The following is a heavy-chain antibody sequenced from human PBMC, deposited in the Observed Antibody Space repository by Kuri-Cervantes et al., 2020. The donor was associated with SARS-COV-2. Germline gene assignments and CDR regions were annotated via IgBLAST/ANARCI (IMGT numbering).Heavy chain of an antibody. V-gene: IGHV3-21*01. J-gene: IGHJ4*02. CDR1: GFTFSSYS. CDR2: ISSSSSYI. CDR3: ATLGYCSSTSCYKRFDY. D-gene: IGHD2-2*02. Sequence: GESLKIFCAASGFTFSSYSMNWVRQAPGKGLEWVSSISSSSSYIYYADSVKGRFTISRDNAKNSLYLQMNSLRAEDTAVYYCATLGYCSSTSCYKRFDYWGQGTPVTVSS.